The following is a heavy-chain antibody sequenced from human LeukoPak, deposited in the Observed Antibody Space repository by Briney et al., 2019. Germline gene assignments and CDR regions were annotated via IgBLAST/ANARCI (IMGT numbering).Heavy chain of an antibody. CDR3: ARDYYDSRGEAFDI. Sequence: SETLSLTCTVSGGSISSGGYYWSWIRQHPGKGLEWIGYIYYSGSTYYNPSLKSRVTISVDTSKNQFSLKLNSVTAADTAVYYCARDYYDSRGEAFDIWGQGTMVTVSS. J-gene: IGHJ3*02. D-gene: IGHD3-22*01. CDR2: IYYSGST. V-gene: IGHV4-31*03. CDR1: GGSISSGGYY.